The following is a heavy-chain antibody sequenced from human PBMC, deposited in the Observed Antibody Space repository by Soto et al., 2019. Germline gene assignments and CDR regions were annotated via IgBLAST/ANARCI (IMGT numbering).Heavy chain of an antibody. J-gene: IGHJ6*02. D-gene: IGHD5-12*01. V-gene: IGHV5-51*01. CDR1: GYSFTSYW. Sequence: HGESLKISCKGSGYSFTSYWIGWVRQMPGKGLEWMGIIYPGDSDTRYSPSFQGQVTISADKSISTAYLQWSSLKASDTAMYYCARHIVATRRYYYYGMDVWGQGTTVTVSS. CDR2: IYPGDSDT. CDR3: ARHIVATRRYYYYGMDV.